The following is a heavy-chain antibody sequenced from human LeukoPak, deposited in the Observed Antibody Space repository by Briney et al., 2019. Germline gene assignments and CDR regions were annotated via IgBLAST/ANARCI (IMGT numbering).Heavy chain of an antibody. CDR3: ARLRYYDFWSGYYRFDY. J-gene: IGHJ4*02. D-gene: IGHD3-3*01. V-gene: IGHV4-34*01. CDR1: GGSISSADYY. Sequence: PSETLSLTCTVSGGSISSADYYWSWIRQPPGKGLEWIGEINHSGSTNYNPSLKSRVTISVDTSKNQFSLKLSSVTAADTAVYYCARLRYYDFWSGYYRFDYWGQGTLVTVSS. CDR2: INHSGST.